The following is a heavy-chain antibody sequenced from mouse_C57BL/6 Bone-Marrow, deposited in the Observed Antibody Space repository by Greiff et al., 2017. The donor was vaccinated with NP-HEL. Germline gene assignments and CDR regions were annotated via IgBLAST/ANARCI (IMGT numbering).Heavy chain of an antibody. D-gene: IGHD1-1*01. Sequence: QVQLQQPGAELVKPGASVKVSCKASGYTFTSYWMHWVKQRPGQGLEWIGRIHPSDSDTNYNQKFKGKATLTVDKSSSTAYMQLSSLTSEDSAVYFWARHDFRCSTTVQAHYYAMDYWGQGTSVTVSA. CDR3: ARHDFRCSTTVQAHYYAMDY. V-gene: IGHV1-74*01. J-gene: IGHJ4*01. CDR2: IHPSDSDT. CDR1: GYTFTSYW.